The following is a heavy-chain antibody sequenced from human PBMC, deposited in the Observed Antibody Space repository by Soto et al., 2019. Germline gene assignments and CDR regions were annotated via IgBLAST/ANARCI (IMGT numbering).Heavy chain of an antibody. V-gene: IGHV4-34*01. D-gene: IGHD3-9*01. CDR3: ARGQRYFDWLLWAFDY. J-gene: IGHJ4*02. CDR1: GGSFSGYY. CDR2: INHSGST. Sequence: QVQLQQWGAGLLKPSETLSLTYAVYGGSFSGYYWSWIRQPPGKGLEWIGEINHSGSTNYNPSLKSRVTISVDTSKNQFSLKLSSVTAADTAVYYCARGQRYFDWLLWAFDYWGQGTLVTVSS.